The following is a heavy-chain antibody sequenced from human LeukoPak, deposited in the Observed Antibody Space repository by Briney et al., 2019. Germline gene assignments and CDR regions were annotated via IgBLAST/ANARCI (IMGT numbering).Heavy chain of an antibody. CDR3: ARTKGGQQLGIFDY. D-gene: IGHD6-13*01. CDR1: GYTFTGYY. CDR2: INPNSGGT. Sequence: ASVKVSCKASGYTFTGYYMHWVRQVPGQGLEWMGWINPNSGGTNYAQKFQGRVTMTRDTSISTAYMELSRLRSDDTAVYYCARTKGGQQLGIFDYWGQGTLVTVSS. V-gene: IGHV1-2*02. J-gene: IGHJ4*02.